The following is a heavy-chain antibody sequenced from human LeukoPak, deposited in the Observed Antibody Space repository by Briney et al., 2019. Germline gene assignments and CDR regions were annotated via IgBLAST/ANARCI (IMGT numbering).Heavy chain of an antibody. V-gene: IGHV1-2*02. CDR3: AILSGSYYYYYMDV. D-gene: IGHD1-26*01. Sequence: ASVKVSCKASGYTFTGYYMHWVRQAPGQGLEWMGWINPNSGGTNYAQKFQGSVTMTRDTSISTAYMELSRLRSDDTAVYYCAILSGSYYYYYMDVWGKGTTVTVSS. CDR1: GYTFTGYY. J-gene: IGHJ6*03. CDR2: INPNSGGT.